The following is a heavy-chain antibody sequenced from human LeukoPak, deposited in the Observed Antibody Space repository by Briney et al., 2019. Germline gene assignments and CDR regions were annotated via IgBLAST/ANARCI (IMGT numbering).Heavy chain of an antibody. Sequence: GGSLRLSCAASGFTFSSYGMHWVRQAPGKGLEWVAFIRYDGSNKYYADSVKGRFTISRDDAKNSLYVQMNNLRVEDTAVYYCARDENGDSDFDLWGRGTLVTVSS. D-gene: IGHD5-12*01. V-gene: IGHV3-30*02. CDR3: ARDENGDSDFDL. CDR1: GFTFSSYG. J-gene: IGHJ2*01. CDR2: IRYDGSNK.